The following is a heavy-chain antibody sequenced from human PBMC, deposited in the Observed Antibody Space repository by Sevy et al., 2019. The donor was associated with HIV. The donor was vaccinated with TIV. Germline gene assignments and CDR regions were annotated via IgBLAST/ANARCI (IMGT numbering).Heavy chain of an antibody. CDR2: MSNTGSTI. J-gene: IGHJ4*02. Sequence: GGSLRLSCAASGFSFSIYSMNWVRQAPGRGLEWVAYMSNTGSTIHYAHSVKGRFTISRDNAKNSLYLQMKSLRAEDTAVYYCASERGGYGSVYYFDYWGQGTLVTVSS. CDR3: ASERGGYGSVYYFDY. D-gene: IGHD5-12*01. V-gene: IGHV3-48*01. CDR1: GFSFSIYS.